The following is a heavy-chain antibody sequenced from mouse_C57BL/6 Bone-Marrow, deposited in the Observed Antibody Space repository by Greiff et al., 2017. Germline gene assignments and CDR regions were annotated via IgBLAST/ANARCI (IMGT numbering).Heavy chain of an antibody. CDR2: INPGSGGT. CDR3: ARRGYYGNYVWYFDV. CDR1: GYAFTNYL. V-gene: IGHV1-54*01. J-gene: IGHJ1*03. D-gene: IGHD2-1*01. Sequence: QVQLQQSGAELVRPGTSVKVSCKASGYAFTNYLIEWVKQRPGQGLEWIGVINPGSGGTNYNEKFKGKATLTADKSSSTAYMQLSSLTSEDSAVYFCARRGYYGNYVWYFDVWGTGTTVTVSS.